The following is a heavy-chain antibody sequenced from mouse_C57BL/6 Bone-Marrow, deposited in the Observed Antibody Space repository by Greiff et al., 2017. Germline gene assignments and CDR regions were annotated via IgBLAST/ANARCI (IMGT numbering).Heavy chain of an antibody. CDR1: GYTFTSYG. CDR2: IYPRSGNT. J-gene: IGHJ4*01. CDR3: ARALGSILLRSCYAMDY. Sequence: QVQLQQSGAELARPGASVKLSCKASGYTFTSYGISWVKQRTGQGLEWIGEIYPRSGNTYYNEKFKGKATLTADKSSSTAYMELRSLTSEDSAVYFCARALGSILLRSCYAMDYWGQGTSVTVSS. V-gene: IGHV1-81*01. D-gene: IGHD1-1*01.